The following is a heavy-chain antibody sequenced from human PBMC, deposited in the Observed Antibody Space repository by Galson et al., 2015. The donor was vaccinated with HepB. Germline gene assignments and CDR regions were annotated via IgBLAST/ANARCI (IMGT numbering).Heavy chain of an antibody. CDR1: GFTVSSIY. V-gene: IGHV3-53*01. J-gene: IGHJ4*02. D-gene: IGHD3-10*01. CDR2: IYSGGST. Sequence: SLRLSCAASGFTVSSIYMSWVRQAPGKGLEWVSVIYSGGSTYYADSVKGRFTISRDNSKNTLYLQMNSLRAEDTAVYYCARARFANYFDYWGQGTLVTVSS. CDR3: ARARFANYFDY.